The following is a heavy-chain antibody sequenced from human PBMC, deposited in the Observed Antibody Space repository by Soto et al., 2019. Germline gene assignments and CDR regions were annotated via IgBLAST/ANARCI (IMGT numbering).Heavy chain of an antibody. CDR3: ARHPYSSGWFDY. Sequence: QLQLQESGPGLVKPSETLSLTCTVSGGSISSSSYYWGWIRQPPGKGLEWIGSIYYSGSTYYYPSLNSRVTISVDTSKNQFSLKLSSVTTADTAVYYCARHPYSSGWFDYWGQGTLVTVSS. CDR1: GGSISSSSYY. J-gene: IGHJ4*02. V-gene: IGHV4-39*01. D-gene: IGHD6-19*01. CDR2: IYYSGST.